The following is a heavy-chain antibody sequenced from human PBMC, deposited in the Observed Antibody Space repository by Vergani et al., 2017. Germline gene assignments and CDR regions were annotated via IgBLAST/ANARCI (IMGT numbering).Heavy chain of an antibody. CDR2: INPNSGGT. Sequence: QVQLVQSGAEVKKPGASVKVSCKASGYTFTGYYMHWVRQAPGQGLEWMGWINPNSGGTNYAKKFQGRVTMTRDTSISTAYMELSRLRSDDTAVYYCARDYSSGWSMHDAFDIWGQGTMVTVSS. CDR3: ARDYSSGWSMHDAFDI. CDR1: GYTFTGYY. V-gene: IGHV1-2*02. D-gene: IGHD6-19*01. J-gene: IGHJ3*02.